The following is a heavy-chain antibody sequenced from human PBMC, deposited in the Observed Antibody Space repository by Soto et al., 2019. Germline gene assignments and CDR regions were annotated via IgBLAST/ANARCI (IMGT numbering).Heavy chain of an antibody. J-gene: IGHJ4*02. CDR3: ARVNYYGSGSYSFDY. D-gene: IGHD3-10*01. CDR2: IYHSGST. Sequence: PXETRSLPCAVAGCSISSSTWWSWVRQPPGKGLEWIGEIYHSGSTNYNPSLKSRVTISVDKSKNQFSLKLSSVTAADTAVYYCARVNYYGSGSYSFDYWGQGTLVTVSS. CDR1: GCSISSSTW. V-gene: IGHV4-4*02.